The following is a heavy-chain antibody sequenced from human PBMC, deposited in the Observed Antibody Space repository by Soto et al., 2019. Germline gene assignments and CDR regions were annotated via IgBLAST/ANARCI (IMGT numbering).Heavy chain of an antibody. Sequence: ASVKVSCKASGYTFTSYGISWVRQAPGQGLEWMGWISAYNGNTNYAQKLQGRVTMTTDTSTSTAYMELRSLRSDDTAVYYCARGTYGDYLRDYYGMDVWRQRTTVTVSS. CDR3: ARGTYGDYLRDYYGMDV. V-gene: IGHV1-18*01. J-gene: IGHJ6*02. CDR2: ISAYNGNT. D-gene: IGHD4-17*01. CDR1: GYTFTSYG.